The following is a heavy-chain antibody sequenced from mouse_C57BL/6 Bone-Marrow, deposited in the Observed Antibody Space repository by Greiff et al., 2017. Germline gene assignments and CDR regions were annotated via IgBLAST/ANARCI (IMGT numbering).Heavy chain of an antibody. CDR1: GFNIKDDY. V-gene: IGHV14-4*01. CDR3: TTYYDGSSYGDWYFDV. Sequence: EVQLQQSGAELVRPGASVKLSCTASGFNIKDDYMPWVKQRPEQGLEWIGWIDPENGDTEYASKFQGKATITADTSSNTAYLQLSSLTSEDTAVYYCTTYYDGSSYGDWYFDVWGTGTTVTVSS. CDR2: IDPENGDT. D-gene: IGHD1-1*01. J-gene: IGHJ1*03.